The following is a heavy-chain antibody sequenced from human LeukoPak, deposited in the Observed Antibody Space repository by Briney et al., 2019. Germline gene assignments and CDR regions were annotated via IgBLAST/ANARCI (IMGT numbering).Heavy chain of an antibody. CDR2: ISGSGDNT. V-gene: IGHV3-23*01. CDR1: GFTFSSYA. CDR3: AKAPVTTCRGAYCYPFDY. J-gene: IGHJ4*02. Sequence: PGGSLRLSCAASGFTFSSYAMSWVRQAPGKGLEWVSTISGSGDNTYYADSVKGRFTISRDSSKNTLFLQMNRLRPEDAAVYYCAKAPVTTCRGAYCYPFDYWGQGTLVTVSS. D-gene: IGHD2-21*01.